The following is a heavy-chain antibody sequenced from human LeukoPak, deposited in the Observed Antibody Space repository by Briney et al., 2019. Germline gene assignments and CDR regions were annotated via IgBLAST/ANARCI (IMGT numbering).Heavy chain of an antibody. D-gene: IGHD4-17*01. CDR1: GFTVSSNY. V-gene: IGHV3-66*01. Sequence: GGSLRLSCAASGFTVSSNYMSWVRQAPGKGLEWVSVIYSGGSTYYADSVEGRFTISRDNSKNTLYLQMNSLRAEDTAVYYCARVDYGDYGVDYWGQGTLVTVCS. J-gene: IGHJ4*02. CDR3: ARVDYGDYGVDY. CDR2: IYSGGST.